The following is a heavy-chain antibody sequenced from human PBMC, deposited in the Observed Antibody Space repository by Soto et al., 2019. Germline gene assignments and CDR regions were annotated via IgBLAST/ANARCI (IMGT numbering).Heavy chain of an antibody. J-gene: IGHJ6*03. V-gene: IGHV4-39*01. D-gene: IGHD2-8*01. CDR1: GGSISSSSYY. CDR2: IYYSGST. CDR3: ARHPRWCMLRGCYYYYYMDV. Sequence: SETLSLTCTVSGGSISSSSYYWGWIRQPPGKGLEWIGSIYYSGSTYYNPSLKSRVTISVDTSKNQFSLKLSSVTAADTAVYYCARHPRWCMLRGCYYYYYMDVWGKGTTVTVSS.